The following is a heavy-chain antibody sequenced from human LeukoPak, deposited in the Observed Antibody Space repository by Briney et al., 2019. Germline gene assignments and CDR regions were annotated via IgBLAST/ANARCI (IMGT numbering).Heavy chain of an antibody. J-gene: IGHJ4*02. V-gene: IGHV1-46*01. CDR1: GYTFTSYG. CDR2: INPSAGSA. D-gene: IGHD3-22*01. CDR3: ARDPDPADDSSGYCCDY. Sequence: ASVTVSCKASGYTFTSYGISWVRQAPGQGLEWMGIINPSAGSATYAQKFQGRVTMTRDTSTSTVYMEVSSLRSEDTAVYYCARDPDPADDSSGYCCDYWGQGTLVTVSS.